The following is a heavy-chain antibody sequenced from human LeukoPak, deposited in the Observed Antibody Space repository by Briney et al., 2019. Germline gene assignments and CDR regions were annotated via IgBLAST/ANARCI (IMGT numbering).Heavy chain of an antibody. J-gene: IGHJ4*02. V-gene: IGHV3-11*01. CDR2: ISSSGSTK. Sequence: GGSLRLTCAASGFTFSDYYMSWIRQAPGKGLEWVSHISSSGSTKYSADSVKGRFTISRDNAKNSLFLQMKSLRAEDTAVYYCARTRKDYYDSSGLFDYWGQGTLVTVSS. D-gene: IGHD3-22*01. CDR1: GFTFSDYY. CDR3: ARTRKDYYDSSGLFDY.